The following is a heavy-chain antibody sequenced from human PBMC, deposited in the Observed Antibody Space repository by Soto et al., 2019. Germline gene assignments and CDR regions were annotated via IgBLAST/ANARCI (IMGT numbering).Heavy chain of an antibody. J-gene: IGHJ4*02. Sequence: QITLKESGPTLVKPTQTLTLTCTFSGFSLTPNGVGVGWIRQPPGKALEWLALIYWDGNKRYSPSLKSRLTITTDPSKNPVVLTMTNMAPVDAATYYCAQRRGFGELHFDYWGQGTLVTVSS. CDR3: AQRRGFGELHFDY. D-gene: IGHD3-10*01. CDR1: GFSLTPNGVG. CDR2: IYWDGNK. V-gene: IGHV2-5*02.